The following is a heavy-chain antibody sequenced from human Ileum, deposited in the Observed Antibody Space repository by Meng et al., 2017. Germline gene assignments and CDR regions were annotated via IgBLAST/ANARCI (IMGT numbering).Heavy chain of an antibody. CDR1: GGAFDGYY. J-gene: IGHJ1*01. CDR3: VRGLLVPNAIRTESFPL. Sequence: QAQLQQWGAGLVKPSETLSLSFAVYGGAFDGYYWTWIRQSPGKCLEWIGEINHNGSTNFNTSLKSRVTMSVDTSKKQFSLNLTSVTAADTAMYYCVRGLLVPNAIRTESFPLWGQGTLVTVSS. V-gene: IGHV4-34*01. CDR2: INHNGST. D-gene: IGHD2-2*02.